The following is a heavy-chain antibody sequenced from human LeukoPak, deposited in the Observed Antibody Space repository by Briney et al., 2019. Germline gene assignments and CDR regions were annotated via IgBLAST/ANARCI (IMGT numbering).Heavy chain of an antibody. CDR2: INSNCDDS. J-gene: IGHJ4*02. Sequence: PGGPVRLSRLVSGVLLSSYGMHWVRQAPGQGLEWGSHINSNCDDSRYAIFVEGRFTLSRDDAKNSLSLQMDSLRSEDTAVYYCARDKDWAFDSWGQGTLVTVSS. CDR1: GVLLSSYG. CDR3: ARDKDWAFDS. D-gene: IGHD3/OR15-3a*01. V-gene: IGHV3-21*05.